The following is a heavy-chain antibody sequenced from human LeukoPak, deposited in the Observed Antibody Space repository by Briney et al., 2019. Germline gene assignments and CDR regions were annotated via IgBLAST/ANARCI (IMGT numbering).Heavy chain of an antibody. V-gene: IGHV4-4*02. CDR1: GASISSPKW. CDR3: ARQSVIRMFAPIIAQAAAGTFDY. CDR2: IYHSGST. Sequence: SGTLSLTCAVSGASISSPKWWNWVRQPPGKGLEWIGEIYHSGSTYHNPSLKSRVTISVDTSKNQFSLKLSSVTAADTAVYYCARQSVIRMFAPIIAQAAAGTFDYWGQGTLVTVSS. D-gene: IGHD6-13*01. J-gene: IGHJ4*02.